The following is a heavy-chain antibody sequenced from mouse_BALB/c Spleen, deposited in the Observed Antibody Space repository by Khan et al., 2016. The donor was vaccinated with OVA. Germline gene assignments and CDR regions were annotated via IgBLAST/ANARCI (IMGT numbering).Heavy chain of an antibody. J-gene: IGHJ4*01. CDR2: INTYTGEP. CDR3: ARVEYDRTMDY. CDR1: GYTFTNYG. V-gene: IGHV9-3-1*01. Sequence: QIQLVQSGPELKKPGETVKISCKASGYTFTNYGMNWVKQALGKGLKWMGWINTYTGEPTYADDFKGRFAFSLETSASTAYLQTNNVKNEDTAKYFCARVEYDRTMDYWGQGTSVTVSS. D-gene: IGHD2-14*01.